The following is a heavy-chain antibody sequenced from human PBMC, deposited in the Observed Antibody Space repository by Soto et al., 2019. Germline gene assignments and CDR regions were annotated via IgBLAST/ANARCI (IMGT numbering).Heavy chain of an antibody. Sequence: QLQLRESGSGLVKSSQTLSLTCAVSGGSISTSDYSWSWIRQPPGRGLEWLGSIYHTGTTHYIPSLQNRLTMSVDKSKNQFSLDLTSVTAADTALYYCVRERTIFGVAPGGGVDVWGQGTTVTVSS. CDR3: VRERTIFGVAPGGGVDV. V-gene: IGHV4-30-2*01. CDR2: IYHTGTT. CDR1: GGSISTSDYS. D-gene: IGHD3-3*01. J-gene: IGHJ6*02.